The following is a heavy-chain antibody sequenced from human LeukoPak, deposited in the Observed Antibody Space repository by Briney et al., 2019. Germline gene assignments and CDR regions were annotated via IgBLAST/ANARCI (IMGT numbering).Heavy chain of an antibody. CDR1: GFTFSSYS. Sequence: PGGSLRLSCAASGFTFSSYSMNWVRQAPGKGLEWVSYISSSSSTIYYADSVKGRFTISRDISKNMLYLQMNSLRADDTAVYYCARGAISSWYEDWGQGTLVTVSS. V-gene: IGHV3-48*01. CDR3: ARGAISSWYED. D-gene: IGHD6-13*01. CDR2: ISSSSSTI. J-gene: IGHJ4*02.